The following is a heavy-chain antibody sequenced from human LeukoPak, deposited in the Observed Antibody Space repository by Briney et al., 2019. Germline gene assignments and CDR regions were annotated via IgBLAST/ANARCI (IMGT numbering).Heavy chain of an antibody. CDR2: IKQDGSEK. Sequence: PGRSLRLSCAASGITFSSYAMHWVRQAPGMGLEWVAKIKQDGSEKYYVDSVKGRFTISRDNAKNSLYLQMNSLRAEDTAMYYCARHIPRGNNFFDYWGQGTLVTVSS. V-gene: IGHV3-7*01. CDR3: ARHIPRGNNFFDY. CDR1: GITFSSYA. J-gene: IGHJ4*02. D-gene: IGHD3-16*01.